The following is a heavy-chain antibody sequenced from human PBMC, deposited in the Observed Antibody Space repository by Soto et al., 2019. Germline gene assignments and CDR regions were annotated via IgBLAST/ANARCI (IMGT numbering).Heavy chain of an antibody. Sequence: PGGSLRLSCAISGFILSNFGMHWVRQAPGKGLEWVAVIWYDGSNAVSADSVKGRFTISRDNSKNTLYLQMSGLRSEDTALYYCARDPRTHRPSAMDVWGQGTSVTVSS. V-gene: IGHV3-33*08. CDR1: GFILSNFG. D-gene: IGHD6-6*01. CDR3: ARDPRTHRPSAMDV. J-gene: IGHJ6*02. CDR2: IWYDGSNA.